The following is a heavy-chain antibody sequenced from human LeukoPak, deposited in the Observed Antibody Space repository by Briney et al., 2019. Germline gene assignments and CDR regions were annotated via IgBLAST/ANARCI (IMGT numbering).Heavy chain of an antibody. CDR1: GFSVSSNY. J-gene: IGHJ4*02. Sequence: GGSLRLSCAASGFSVSSNYMNRVRQAPGKGLEWVSVVYSGGSTFYGDSVKGRFTVSRDNSKNTLYLQMNSLRAEDTAVYYCANGDYVSAFDYWGQGTLVTVSS. D-gene: IGHD4-17*01. CDR2: VYSGGST. CDR3: ANGDYVSAFDY. V-gene: IGHV3-53*01.